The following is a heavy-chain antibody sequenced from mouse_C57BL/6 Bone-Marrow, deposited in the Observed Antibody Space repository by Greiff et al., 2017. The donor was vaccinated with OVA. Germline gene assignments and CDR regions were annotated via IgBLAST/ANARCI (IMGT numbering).Heavy chain of an antibody. CDR1: GFTFSSYA. CDR3: AREDGYYGDY. D-gene: IGHD2-3*01. Sequence: EVKLMESGGGLVKPGGSLKLSCAASGFTFSSYAMSWVRQTPEKRLEWVATISDGGSYTYYPDNVKGRFTISRDNAKNNLYLQMSHLKSEDTAMYYCAREDGYYGDYWGQGTTLTVSS. V-gene: IGHV5-4*01. CDR2: ISDGGSYT. J-gene: IGHJ2*01.